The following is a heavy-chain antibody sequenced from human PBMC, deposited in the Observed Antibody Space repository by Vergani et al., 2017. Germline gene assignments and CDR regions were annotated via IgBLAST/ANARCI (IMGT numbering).Heavy chain of an antibody. CDR2: IRSKANSYAT. V-gene: IGHV3-73*02. CDR3: ARGPPDFWSGRVQH. CDR1: GFTFSGSA. Sequence: EVQLVESGGGLVQPGGSLKLSCAASGFTFSGSAMHWVRQASGKGLEWVGRIRSKANSYATAYAASVKGRFTISRDDSKNTAYLQMNSLRAEDTAVYYCARGPPDFWSGRVQHWGQGTLVTVSS. J-gene: IGHJ1*01. D-gene: IGHD3-3*01.